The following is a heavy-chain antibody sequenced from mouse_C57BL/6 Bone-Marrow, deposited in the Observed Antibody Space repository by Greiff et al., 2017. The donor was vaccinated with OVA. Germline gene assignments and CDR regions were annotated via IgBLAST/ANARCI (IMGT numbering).Heavy chain of an antibody. V-gene: IGHV5-9-1*02. CDR3: TRRGANYYRYYYAMDY. D-gene: IGHD1-1*01. J-gene: IGHJ4*01. Sequence: EVQLVESGEGLVKPGGSLKLSCAASGFTFSSYAMSWVRQTPEKRLEWVAYISSGGDYIYYADTVKGRFTISRDNARNTLYLQMSSLKSEDTAMYYCTRRGANYYRYYYAMDYWGQGTSVTVSS. CDR1: GFTFSSYA. CDR2: ISSGGDYI.